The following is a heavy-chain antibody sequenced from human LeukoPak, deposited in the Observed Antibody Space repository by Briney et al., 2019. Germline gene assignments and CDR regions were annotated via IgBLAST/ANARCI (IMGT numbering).Heavy chain of an antibody. D-gene: IGHD5-12*01. CDR2: INHSGST. CDR3: ARHPGHAWLRFKDAFDI. J-gene: IGHJ3*02. Sequence: SETLSLTCAVYGGSFSGYYWSWIRQPPGKGLEWIGEINHSGSTNYNPSLKSRVTISVDTSKNQFSLKLSSVTAADTAVYYCARHPGHAWLRFKDAFDIWGQGTMVTVSS. V-gene: IGHV4-34*01. CDR1: GGSFSGYY.